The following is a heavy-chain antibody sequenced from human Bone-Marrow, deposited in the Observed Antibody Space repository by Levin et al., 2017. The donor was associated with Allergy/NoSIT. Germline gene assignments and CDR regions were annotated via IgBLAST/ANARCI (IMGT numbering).Heavy chain of an antibody. CDR3: ARQRGRYSGAFDI. D-gene: IGHD1-26*01. CDR1: GYSFTSYW. V-gene: IGHV5-51*01. CDR2: IYPDDSDT. Sequence: LGESLKISCQGSGYSFTSYWIGWVRQMPGKGLEWMGIIYPDDSDTRYSPSFQGQVTISADKSISTAYLQWSSLKASDTAMYYCARQRGRYSGAFDIWGQGTMVTVSS. J-gene: IGHJ3*02.